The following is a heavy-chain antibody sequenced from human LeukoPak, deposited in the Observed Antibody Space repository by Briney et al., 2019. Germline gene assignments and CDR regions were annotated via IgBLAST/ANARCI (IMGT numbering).Heavy chain of an antibody. CDR2: IIPMLGTA. J-gene: IGHJ6*02. CDR3: ARENPLYGMDV. V-gene: IGHV1-69*04. CDR1: GGTFSSFA. Sequence: SGKVSCKASGGTFSSFAISWVRQAPGQGLEWMGRIIPMLGTANYVQKFQGRVTINADKSTSTAYMELSSLRSEDTAVYYCARENPLYGMDVWGQGTTVTVSS.